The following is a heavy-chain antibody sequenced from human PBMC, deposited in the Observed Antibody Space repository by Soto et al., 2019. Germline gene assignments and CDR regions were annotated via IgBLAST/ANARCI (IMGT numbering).Heavy chain of an antibody. J-gene: IGHJ3*02. Sequence: GSLRLSCAASGFTFSSYGMHWVRQAPGKGLEWVAVIWYDGSNKYYADSVKGRFTISRDNSKNTLYLQMNSLRAEDTAVYYCARGHDADDAFDIWGQGTMVTVSS. D-gene: IGHD2-2*01. CDR2: IWYDGSNK. CDR3: ARGHDADDAFDI. CDR1: GFTFSSYG. V-gene: IGHV3-33*01.